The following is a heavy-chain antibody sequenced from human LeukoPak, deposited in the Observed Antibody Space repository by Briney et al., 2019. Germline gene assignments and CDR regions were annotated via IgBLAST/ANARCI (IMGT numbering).Heavy chain of an antibody. CDR3: ARETNSSSWRALDY. CDR1: GGSFSGYY. V-gene: IGHV4-59*10. J-gene: IGHJ4*02. Sequence: PSETLSLTCAVYGGSFSGYYWSWIRQPPGKGLEWIGRIYTSDSTNYNPSLKSRVTMSVDTSKNQFSLKLNSVTAADTAVYYCARETNSSSWRALDYWGQGTLVTVSS. CDR2: IYTSDST. D-gene: IGHD6-13*01.